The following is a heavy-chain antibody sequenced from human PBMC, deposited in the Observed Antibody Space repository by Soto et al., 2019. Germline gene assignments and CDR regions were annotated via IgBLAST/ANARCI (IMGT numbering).Heavy chain of an antibody. CDR3: ARGSGWYFH. CDR2: MYLSGST. V-gene: IGHV4-59*01. Sequence: QVQLQESGPGLVKPSETLSLTCTVSGDSISGSSWSWIRQPPGKGLEWIAYMYLSGSTNYNPSLKSRVTISVDTSKRPFSLKLSSVTAADTAVYYCARGSGWYFHWGQGTLVTVSS. CDR1: GDSISGSS. D-gene: IGHD6-19*01. J-gene: IGHJ4*02.